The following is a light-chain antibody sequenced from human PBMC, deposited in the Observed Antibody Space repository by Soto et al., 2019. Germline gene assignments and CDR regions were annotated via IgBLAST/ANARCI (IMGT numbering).Light chain of an antibody. Sequence: DIVMTQSPDSLAVSLGERATINCKSRQSVLYSSNNKNYLAWYQQRPGQPPKLLIYWASTRESGVPDRFSGSGSGTDFTLTITSLQAEDVAVYYCQQYESTPPTFGQGTKLEFK. CDR3: QQYESTPPT. CDR2: WAS. CDR1: QSVLYSSNNKNY. J-gene: IGKJ2*01. V-gene: IGKV4-1*01.